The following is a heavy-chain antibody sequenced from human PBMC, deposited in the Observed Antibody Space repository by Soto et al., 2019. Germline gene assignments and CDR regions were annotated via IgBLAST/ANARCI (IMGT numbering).Heavy chain of an antibody. CDR1: GFTFGNYG. V-gene: IGHV3-74*01. D-gene: IGHD1-20*01. Sequence: EVQLVESGGDLVQPGVSLRLSCGSSGFTFGNYGMHWVRQTAGKGLVWVARISGDGRSTYYPDSVKGRFTISRDHANSTLYQQMSSVRVEDTGVHFCARDQPITFAPWGQGTQVTVAA. CDR2: ISGDGRST. J-gene: IGHJ5*02. CDR3: ARDQPITFAP.